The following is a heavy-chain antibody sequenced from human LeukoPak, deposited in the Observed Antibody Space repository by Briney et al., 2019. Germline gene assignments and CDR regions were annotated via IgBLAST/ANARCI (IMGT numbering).Heavy chain of an antibody. J-gene: IGHJ4*02. D-gene: IGHD3-3*01. CDR2: INPYSGGT. CDR1: GYKFTDYF. Sequence: ASVKVSCKTSGYKFTDYFIHWVRQAPGQRLEWMAWINPYSGGTGSARKFQNRLTLTRDTSIETTYMDLTSLTSDDTAVYYCAKKAGHYTTDTGYFDYWGQGTLVTVSS. CDR3: AKKAGHYTTDTGYFDY. V-gene: IGHV1-2*02.